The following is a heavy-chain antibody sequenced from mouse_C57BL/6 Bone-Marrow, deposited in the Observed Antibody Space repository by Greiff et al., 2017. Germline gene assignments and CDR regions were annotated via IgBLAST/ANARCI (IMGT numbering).Heavy chain of an antibody. CDR1: GYTFTSYW. CDR2: IDPSDSYT. J-gene: IGHJ3*01. CDR3: ASPCFAY. V-gene: IGHV1-69*01. Sequence: QVQLQQPGAELVMPGASVKLSCKASGYTFTSYWMHWVKQRPGQGLEWIGEIDPSDSYTNYNQKFKGKSTLTVDKSSSTAYMQLSSLTSEDSAVYYCASPCFAYWGQGTLVTVSA.